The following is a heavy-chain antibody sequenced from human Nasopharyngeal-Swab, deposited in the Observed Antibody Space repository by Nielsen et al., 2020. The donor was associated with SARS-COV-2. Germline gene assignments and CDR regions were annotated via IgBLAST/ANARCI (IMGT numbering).Heavy chain of an antibody. J-gene: IGHJ6*02. CDR2: IVVGSGNT. CDR3: AADRRGNSNYYYGMDV. Sequence: SVKVSCKASGFTFTSSAMQWVRQARGQRLEWIGWIVVGSGNTNYAQKFQERVTITRDMSTSTAYMELSSLRSEDTAVYYCAADRRGNSNYYYGMDVWGQGTTVTVSS. V-gene: IGHV1-58*02. D-gene: IGHD4-23*01. CDR1: GFTFTSSA.